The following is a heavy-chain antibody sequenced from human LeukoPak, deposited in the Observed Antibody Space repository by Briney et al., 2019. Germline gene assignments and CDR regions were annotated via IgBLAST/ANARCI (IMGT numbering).Heavy chain of an antibody. D-gene: IGHD6-19*01. Sequence: SETLSLTCAVYGGSFSGHYWSWIRQPPGKGLEWIGEINHSGSTNYNTSLKSRVTISVDTSKNQFSLKLSSVTAADTAVYYCARVLSAVAGNVKGYFDYWGQGTLVTVSS. CDR3: ARVLSAVAGNVKGYFDY. CDR1: GGSFSGHY. V-gene: IGHV4-34*01. CDR2: INHSGST. J-gene: IGHJ4*02.